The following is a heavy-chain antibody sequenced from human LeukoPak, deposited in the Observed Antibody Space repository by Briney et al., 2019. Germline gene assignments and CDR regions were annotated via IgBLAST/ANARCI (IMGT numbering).Heavy chain of an antibody. D-gene: IGHD3-9*01. CDR1: GFTFSSYA. J-gene: IGHJ3*02. CDR3: ARDRGYDILTGYGHAFDI. CDR2: ISYDGSNK. V-gene: IGHV3-30-3*01. Sequence: PGRSLRLSCAASGFTFSSYAMHWVRQAPGKGLEWVAVISYDGSNKYYADSVKGRFTISRDNSKNTLYLQMNSLRAEDTAVYYCARDRGYDILTGYGHAFDIWGQGTMVTVSS.